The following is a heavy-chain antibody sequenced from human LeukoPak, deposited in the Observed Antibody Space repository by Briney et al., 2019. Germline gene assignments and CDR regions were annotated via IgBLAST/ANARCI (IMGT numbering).Heavy chain of an antibody. D-gene: IGHD6-19*01. CDR1: GGSISSSSYY. V-gene: IGHV4-39*01. CDR2: IYYSGST. J-gene: IGHJ4*02. CDR3: ARRYSSGWYYFDY. Sequence: SETLSLTCTVSGGSISSSSYYWGWIRQPPGKGLEWIGSIYYSGSTYYNPSLKSRVTISVDTSKNQFSLKLSSVTAADTAVYYWARRYSSGWYYFDYWGQGTLVTVSS.